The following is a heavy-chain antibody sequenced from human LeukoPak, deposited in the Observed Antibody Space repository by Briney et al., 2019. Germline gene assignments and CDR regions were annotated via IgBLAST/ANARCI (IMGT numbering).Heavy chain of an antibody. Sequence: GGSLRLSCAASGXTFSNYAIHWVRQAPGKGLEWVAVFSYDGGNKYYAASVKGRFTISRDNSKNTLYLQMNSLRAEDTAVYYCARGYGGQDYFDYWGQGTLVTVSS. J-gene: IGHJ4*02. CDR3: ARGYGGQDYFDY. CDR1: GXTFSNYA. CDR2: FSYDGGNK. V-gene: IGHV3-30-3*01. D-gene: IGHD4-23*01.